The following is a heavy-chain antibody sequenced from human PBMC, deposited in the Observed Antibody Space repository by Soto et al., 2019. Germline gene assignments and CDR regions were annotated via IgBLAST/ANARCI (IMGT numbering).Heavy chain of an antibody. D-gene: IGHD3-22*01. CDR3: AIRASYYDSSGYFDY. Sequence: EVQLVESGGCVVQPGGSLRLSGAASGFTFSSYWMHWVRQAPGKGLVWVSRINTDGSSTSYADSVKGRFTISRDNAKNTLYLQMNSLRAEDTAVYYCAIRASYYDSSGYFDYWGQGTLVTVSS. J-gene: IGHJ4*02. CDR1: GFTFSSYW. CDR2: INTDGSST. V-gene: IGHV3-74*01.